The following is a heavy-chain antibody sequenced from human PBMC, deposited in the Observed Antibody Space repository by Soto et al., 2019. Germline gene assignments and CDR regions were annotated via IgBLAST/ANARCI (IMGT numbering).Heavy chain of an antibody. CDR2: IYTSGST. V-gene: IGHV4-4*07. D-gene: IGHD5-12*01. CDR1: GGSISNYY. Sequence: SETLSLTCTVSGGSISNYYWSWIRQPAGKGLEWIGRIYTSGSTDYNPSLKSRVTISIDTSKNQFSLKVTSMTAADTAVYYCARERREEIHDGYDIDYWGQGTLVTVSS. CDR3: ARERREEIHDGYDIDY. J-gene: IGHJ4*02.